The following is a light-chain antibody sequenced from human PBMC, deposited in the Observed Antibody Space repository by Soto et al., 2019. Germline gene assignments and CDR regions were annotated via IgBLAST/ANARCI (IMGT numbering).Light chain of an antibody. CDR2: AAS. CDR3: LQDYNFRT. CDR1: QGIRND. J-gene: IGKJ1*01. V-gene: IGKV1-6*01. Sequence: AIQMTQSPSSLSASVGDRVTITCRASQGIRNDLHWFQQKPGEAPRLLIYAASHLQNGVPSRFSGGGSGTDFSLTISSLQPEDFATYYCLQDYNFRTFGQGTKVEI.